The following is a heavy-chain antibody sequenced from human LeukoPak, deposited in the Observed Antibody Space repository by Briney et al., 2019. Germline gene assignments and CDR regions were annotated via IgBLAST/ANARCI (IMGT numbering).Heavy chain of an antibody. D-gene: IGHD5-24*01. V-gene: IGHV4-61*02. Sequence: SETLSLTCTVSGGSISSGIYYWSWIRQPAGKGLEWIGRIYTNGNTNYNPSLKSRVTISVDTSKNQFSLNLTSVTAADTAVYYCARDNSVRDEAWWFNPWGQGTLVTVSS. CDR2: IYTNGNT. CDR3: ARDNSVRDEAWWFNP. CDR1: GGSISSGIYY. J-gene: IGHJ5*02.